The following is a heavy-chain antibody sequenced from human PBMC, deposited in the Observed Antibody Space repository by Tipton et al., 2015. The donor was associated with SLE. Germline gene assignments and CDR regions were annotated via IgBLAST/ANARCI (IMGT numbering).Heavy chain of an antibody. CDR2: IYYSGST. CDR1: GGSISSSRYY. J-gene: IGHJ5*02. CDR3: AREGIAAAGGWFDP. Sequence: TLSLTCTVSGGSISSSRYYWGWIRQPPGKGLEWIGSIYYSGSTYYNPSPKSRVTISVDTSKNQFSLKLSSVTAADTAVYYCAREGIAAAGGWFDPWGQGTLVTFSS. D-gene: IGHD6-13*01. V-gene: IGHV4-39*07.